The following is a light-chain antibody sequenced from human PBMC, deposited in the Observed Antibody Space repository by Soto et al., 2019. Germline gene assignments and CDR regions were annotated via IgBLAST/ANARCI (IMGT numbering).Light chain of an antibody. CDR1: QSISSW. J-gene: IGKJ1*01. CDR2: DAS. CDR3: QQYNSYAWK. Sequence: DIQMTQSPSTLSASVGDRVTITCRASQSISSWLAWYQQKPGKAPKLLIYDASSLESGVPSRFSGSGSGTEFTLTISSLQPDDFATYYCQQYNSYAWKCGQATKVDIK. V-gene: IGKV1-5*01.